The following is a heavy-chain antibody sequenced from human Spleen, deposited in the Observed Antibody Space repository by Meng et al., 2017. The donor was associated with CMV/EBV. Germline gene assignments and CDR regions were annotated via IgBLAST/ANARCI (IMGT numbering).Heavy chain of an antibody. CDR2: INPDSGGT. CDR3: AAYSNYWY. D-gene: IGHD4-11*01. J-gene: IGHJ4*02. Sequence: ASVKVSCKASGYTFTGYYLHWVRQAPGQGLEWMGWINPDSGGTNCAQKFQGRVTMTIDTSTSTVYMELSSLRSEDTAVYYCAAYSNYWYWGQGTLVTVSS. CDR1: GYTFTGYY. V-gene: IGHV1-2*02.